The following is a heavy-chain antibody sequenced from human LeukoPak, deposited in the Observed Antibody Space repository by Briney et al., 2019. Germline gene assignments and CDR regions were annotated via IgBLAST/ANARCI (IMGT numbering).Heavy chain of an antibody. CDR3: ANWGAGGSAFDI. D-gene: IGHD7-27*01. J-gene: IGHJ3*02. Sequence: ASVKVSCKASGYTFTVYYMHWVRQAPGQGLEWMGWINPNSGGTNYAQKFQGRVTMTRDTSISTAYMELSRLRSDDTAVYYCANWGAGGSAFDIWGQGTMVTVSS. CDR1: GYTFTVYY. V-gene: IGHV1-2*02. CDR2: INPNSGGT.